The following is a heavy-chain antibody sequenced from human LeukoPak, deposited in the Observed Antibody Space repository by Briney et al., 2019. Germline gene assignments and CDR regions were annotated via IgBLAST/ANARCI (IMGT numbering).Heavy chain of an antibody. CDR3: ARDRRVTMFGLATHRWFDP. CDR1: GGSISSYY. CDR2: IFYNGNT. Sequence: SETLSLTCTVSGGSISSYYWSWIRQHPGKGLEWIGYIFYNGNTFYNPSLQSRVTISMDTSQNQFSLKLSSVTAADTAVYFCARDRRVTMFGLATHRWFDPWGQGTLVTVSS. V-gene: IGHV4-59*06. J-gene: IGHJ5*02. D-gene: IGHD3-3*01.